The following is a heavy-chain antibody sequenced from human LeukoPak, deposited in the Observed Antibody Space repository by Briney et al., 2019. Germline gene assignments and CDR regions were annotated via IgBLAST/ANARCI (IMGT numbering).Heavy chain of an antibody. Sequence: GGSLRLSCAASGFTFSSYSMNWVRQAPGKGPEWVSCISSSSSTIYYADSVEGRFTISRDNAKNSLSLQMNSLRAEDTAVYYCARDHMAYYYGSGSYYNADPDAFDIWGQGTMVTVSS. CDR2: ISSSSSTI. CDR3: ARDHMAYYYGSGSYYNADPDAFDI. J-gene: IGHJ3*02. D-gene: IGHD3-10*01. CDR1: GFTFSSYS. V-gene: IGHV3-48*01.